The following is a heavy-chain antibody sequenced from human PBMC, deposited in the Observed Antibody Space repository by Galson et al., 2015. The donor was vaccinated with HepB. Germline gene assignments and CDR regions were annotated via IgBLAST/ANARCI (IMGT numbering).Heavy chain of an antibody. J-gene: IGHJ4*02. CDR3: ARIISGYPWFFDY. CDR2: INPNSGGT. V-gene: IGHV1-2*02. Sequence: SVKVSCKASGYTFTGYYMHWVRQAPGQGLEWMGWINPNSGGTNYAQKFQGRVTMTRDTSISTAYMELSRLRSDDTAVYYCARIISGYPWFFDYWGQGTLVTVSS. CDR1: GYTFTGYY. D-gene: IGHD3-22*01.